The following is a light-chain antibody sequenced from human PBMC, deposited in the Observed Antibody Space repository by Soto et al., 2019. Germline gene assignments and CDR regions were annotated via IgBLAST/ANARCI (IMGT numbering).Light chain of an antibody. Sequence: QSVLTQPPSVSGAPGQRVTISCTGSSSNIGAGYDVHWYQKLPGTAPKLLIYRNSNRPSGVPDRFSGSKSGTSASLAITGLQAEDEADYYCQSYDSSLSGSNVFGTGTKVTVL. V-gene: IGLV1-40*01. J-gene: IGLJ1*01. CDR1: SSNIGAGYD. CDR2: RNS. CDR3: QSYDSSLSGSNV.